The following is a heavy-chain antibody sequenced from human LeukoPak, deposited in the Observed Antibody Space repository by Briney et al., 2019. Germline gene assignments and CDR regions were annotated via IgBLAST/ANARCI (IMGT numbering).Heavy chain of an antibody. Sequence: SETLSLTCAVYGGSFSGYYWSWIRQPAGKGLEWIGRIYTSGSTNYNPSLKSRVTMSVDTSKNQFSLKLSSVTAADTAVYYCARGFRGRYDAFDIWGQGTMVTVSS. CDR3: ARGFRGRYDAFDI. CDR1: GGSFSGYY. J-gene: IGHJ3*02. CDR2: IYTSGST. D-gene: IGHD1-1*01. V-gene: IGHV4-59*10.